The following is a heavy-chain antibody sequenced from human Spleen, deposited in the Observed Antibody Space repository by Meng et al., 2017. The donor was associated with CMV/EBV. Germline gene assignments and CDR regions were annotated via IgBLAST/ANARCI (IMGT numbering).Heavy chain of an antibody. J-gene: IGHJ4*02. V-gene: IGHV4-59*01. D-gene: IGHD3-3*01. Sequence: SETLSLTCTVSGGSISVYYWTWIRQSPGKGLEWIGYSYNGGNTNYNPSLKSRVTISVDTSKNQVSLKLSSVTAADTAAYYCARAQASYEFWSGWNYWGQGTLVTVSS. CDR3: ARAQASYEFWSGWNY. CDR2: SYNGGNT. CDR1: GGSISVYY.